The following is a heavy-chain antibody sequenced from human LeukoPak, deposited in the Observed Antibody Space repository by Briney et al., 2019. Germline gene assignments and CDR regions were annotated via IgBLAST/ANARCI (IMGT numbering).Heavy chain of an antibody. CDR1: GFTFSSYA. CDR2: ISSSSSTI. CDR3: ARVPLRFLEWLLDY. J-gene: IGHJ4*02. V-gene: IGHV3-48*02. Sequence: GGSLRLSCAASGFTFSSYAMSWVRQAPGKGLEWVSYISSSSSTIYYADSVKGRFTISRDNAKNSLYLQMNSLRDEDTAVYYCARVPLRFLEWLLDYWGQGTLVTVSS. D-gene: IGHD3-3*01.